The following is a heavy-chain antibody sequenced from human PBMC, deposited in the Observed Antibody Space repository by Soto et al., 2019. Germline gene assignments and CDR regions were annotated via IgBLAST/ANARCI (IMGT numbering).Heavy chain of an antibody. CDR3: AKHGPLGTIIVVITRFQY. J-gene: IGHJ4*02. D-gene: IGHD3-22*01. CDR1: GFTFDNYA. Sequence: EVQLLESGGGLVQPGGSLRLSSAASGFTFDNYAMSWVRQAPGKGLEWVSSISESGISTYYADYVKGRFTISRDNSKNTLYLQMNSLRVEDTAVYYCAKHGPLGTIIVVITRFQYWGQGTLVTVSS. CDR2: ISESGIST. V-gene: IGHV3-23*01.